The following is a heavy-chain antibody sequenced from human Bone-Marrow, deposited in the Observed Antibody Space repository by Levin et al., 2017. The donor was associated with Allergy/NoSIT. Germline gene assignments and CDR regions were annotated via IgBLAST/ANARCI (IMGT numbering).Heavy chain of an antibody. CDR3: ARVSEGVGGQEMDG. D-gene: IGHD3-10*01. J-gene: IGHJ6*02. Sequence: GESLKISCAASGFTFSNCWMTWVRQAPGKGLEWVANIKHDGSERHYVESVKGRFTVSRDNAKNSLYLQMNSLRVEDAAVYYCARVSEGVGGQEMDGWGQGTTVTVSS. CDR1: GFTFSNCW. V-gene: IGHV3-7*01. CDR2: IKHDGSER.